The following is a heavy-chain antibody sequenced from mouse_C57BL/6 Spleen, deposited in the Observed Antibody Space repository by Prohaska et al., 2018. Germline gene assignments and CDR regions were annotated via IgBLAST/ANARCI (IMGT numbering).Heavy chain of an antibody. V-gene: IGHV1-26*01. CDR2: INPNNGGT. J-gene: IGHJ4*01. D-gene: IGHD1-1*01. CDR3: ARGIIGDGSSPYYYAMDY. Sequence: HGKSLEWIGDINPNNGGTSYNQKFKGKATLTVDKSSSTAYMELRSLTSEDSAVYYCARGIIGDGSSPYYYAMDYWGQGTSVTVSS.